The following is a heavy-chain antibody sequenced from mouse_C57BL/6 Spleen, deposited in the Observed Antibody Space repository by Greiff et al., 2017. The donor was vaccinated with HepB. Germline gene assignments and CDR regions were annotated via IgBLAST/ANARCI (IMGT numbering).Heavy chain of an antibody. V-gene: IGHV1-64*01. CDR3: AIYDYIYAMDY. J-gene: IGHJ4*01. Sequence: QVQLQQSGAELVKPGASVKLSCKASGYTFTSYWMHWVKQRPGQGLEWIGMIHPNSGSTNYNEKFKSKATLTVDKSSSTAYMQLSSLTSEDSAVYYCAIYDYIYAMDYWGQGTSVTVSS. D-gene: IGHD2-4*01. CDR2: IHPNSGST. CDR1: GYTFTSYW.